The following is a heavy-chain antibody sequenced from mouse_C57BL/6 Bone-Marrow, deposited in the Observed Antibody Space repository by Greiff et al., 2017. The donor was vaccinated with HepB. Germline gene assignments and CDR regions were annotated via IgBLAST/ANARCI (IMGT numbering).Heavy chain of an antibody. CDR3: ARSRGGIYYDYDGPWFAY. J-gene: IGHJ3*01. V-gene: IGHV8-12*01. D-gene: IGHD2-4*01. CDR1: GFSLSTSGMG. CDR2: IYWDDDK. Sequence: QVTLKVSGPGILQSSQTLSLTCSFSGFSLSTSGMGVSWIRQPSGKGLEWLAHIYWDDDKRYNPSLKSRLTISKDTSRNQVFLKITSVDTADTATYYCARSRGGIYYDYDGPWFAYWGQGTLVTVSA.